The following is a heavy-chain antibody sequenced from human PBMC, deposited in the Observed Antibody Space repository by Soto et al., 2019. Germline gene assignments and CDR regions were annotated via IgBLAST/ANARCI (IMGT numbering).Heavy chain of an antibody. J-gene: IGHJ3*01. CDR2: ISWDGGYT. CDR1: GFSFVDYA. D-gene: IGHD3-3*01. V-gene: IGHV3-9*01. CDR3: VKDEGVCNTISCKDAFDY. Sequence: EVQLAESGGGLLQPGRSLRLSFEASGFSFVDYAMHWVRQVPGQGLEWVSGISWDGGYTGYADSVKGRFTISRDNAKKALYLQMNRLRVEDTALYYCVKDEGVCNTISCKDAFDYWGQGTKVTVS.